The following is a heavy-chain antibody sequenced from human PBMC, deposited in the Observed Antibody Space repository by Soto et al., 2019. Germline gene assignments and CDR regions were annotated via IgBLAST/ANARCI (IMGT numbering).Heavy chain of an antibody. CDR2: IHHSGGT. CDR1: GGSVSNNNW. J-gene: IGHJ4*02. Sequence: QVQLQESGPGLVKPSGTLSLSCAVSGGSVSNNNWWSWVRQSPGNGLEWIGEIHHSGGTSYNPSLESRATLSVDKSKNELSLRLNYVTAADTAVYSCTKNSASALDYWGLGILVTVSS. CDR3: TKNSASALDY. D-gene: IGHD1-26*01. V-gene: IGHV4-4*02.